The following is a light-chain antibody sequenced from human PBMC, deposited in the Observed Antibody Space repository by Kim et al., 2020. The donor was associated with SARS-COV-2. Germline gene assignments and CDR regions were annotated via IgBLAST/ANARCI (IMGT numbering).Light chain of an antibody. CDR3: AAWDDSLLWV. V-gene: IGLV1-47*01. J-gene: IGLJ3*02. Sequence: PGQRVASSCCGSTSNIGSNYVYWYQQLPGTAPKLLSYRNNQRPSGVPDRFSGYKSGTSASLAISGLRSEDEADYYCAAWDDSLLWVFGGGTQLTVL. CDR2: RNN. CDR1: TSNIGSNY.